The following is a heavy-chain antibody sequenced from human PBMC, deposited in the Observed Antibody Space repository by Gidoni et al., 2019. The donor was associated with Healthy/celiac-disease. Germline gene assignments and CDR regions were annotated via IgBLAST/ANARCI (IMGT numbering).Heavy chain of an antibody. J-gene: IGHJ6*02. D-gene: IGHD4-17*01. V-gene: IGHV4-34*01. Sequence: QVQLQQWCAGLLKPSETLSLTCAVYGGSFSGYYWSWIRQPPGKGLEWIGEINHSGSTNYNPSLKSRVTISVDTSKNQFSLKLSSVTAADTAVYYCARRDGDYPYYYYGMDVWGQGTTVTVSS. CDR3: ARRDGDYPYYYYGMDV. CDR2: INHSGST. CDR1: GGSFSGYY.